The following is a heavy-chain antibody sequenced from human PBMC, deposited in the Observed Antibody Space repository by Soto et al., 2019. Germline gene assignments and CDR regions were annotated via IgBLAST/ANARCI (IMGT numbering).Heavy chain of an antibody. D-gene: IGHD2-21*02. CDR2: INAGNGNT. Sequence: QVQLVQSGAEVKKPGASVKVSCKASGYTFTSYAMHWVRQAPGQRLEWMGWINAGNGNTKYSQKCQGRVTITRDTAASTAYRELSSLGPEDTAVYSCARSIVVVTAADYWGQGTLVTVSS. V-gene: IGHV1-3*01. CDR1: GYTFTSYA. J-gene: IGHJ4*02. CDR3: ARSIVVVTAADY.